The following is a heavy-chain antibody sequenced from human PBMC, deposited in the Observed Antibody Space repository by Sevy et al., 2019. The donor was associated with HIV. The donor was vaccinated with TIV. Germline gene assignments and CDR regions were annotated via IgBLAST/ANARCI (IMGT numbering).Heavy chain of an antibody. Sequence: GGSLRLSCAASGFTFSYFSMHWVRQAPGKGLEWVATISYDGSNEHYADSVRGRFTISRDNSKNALYLQIDNLRADDTAVYYCALERLSSDIAEYFQNWGQGTLVTVSS. J-gene: IGHJ1*01. CDR2: ISYDGSNE. D-gene: IGHD1-1*01. CDR1: GFTFSYFS. CDR3: ALERLSSDIAEYFQN. V-gene: IGHV3-30-3*01.